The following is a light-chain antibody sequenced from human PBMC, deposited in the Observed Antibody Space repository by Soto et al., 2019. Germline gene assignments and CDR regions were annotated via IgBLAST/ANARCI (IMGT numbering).Light chain of an antibody. V-gene: IGLV2-14*01. J-gene: IGLJ3*02. Sequence: QSALTQPASMSGSPGQSITISCTGTSNDVGGYNYVSRYQQHPGKAPKLMIFEVSNRPSGVSNRFSGSKSGNTASLTISGLQAEDEAYYYCCSYTSTNSRVFGGGTKVTVL. CDR1: SNDVGGYNY. CDR3: CSYTSTNSRV. CDR2: EVS.